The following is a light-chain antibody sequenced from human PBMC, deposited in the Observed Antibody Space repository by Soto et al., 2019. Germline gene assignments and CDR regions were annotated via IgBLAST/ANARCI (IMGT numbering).Light chain of an antibody. J-gene: IGKJ1*01. CDR1: QSVGSN. CDR2: GAS. Sequence: EIVMAQSPATLSVSPGERATLSCRASQSVGSNLAWYQQKPGQAPRLLISGASSRATGIPDRFSGSGSGTDFTLTISNLQAEDSAVYHCHQYSNTFRTFGQGTKVDIK. V-gene: IGKV3D-15*01. CDR3: HQYSNTFRT.